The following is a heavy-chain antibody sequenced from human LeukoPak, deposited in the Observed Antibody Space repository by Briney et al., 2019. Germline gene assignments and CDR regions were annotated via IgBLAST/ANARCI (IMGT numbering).Heavy chain of an antibody. J-gene: IGHJ4*02. D-gene: IGHD4-17*01. CDR3: ARVRRTVTTRDYYFDY. Sequence: ASVNVSCNASGYTFTVYYMHCVRQAPGQGLEWMVWINPNSGGTNYAQKFQGRVTMTRDTSISTAYMELSRLRSDETAVYYCARVRRTVTTRDYYFDYWGQGTLVTVSS. V-gene: IGHV1-2*02. CDR2: INPNSGGT. CDR1: GYTFTVYY.